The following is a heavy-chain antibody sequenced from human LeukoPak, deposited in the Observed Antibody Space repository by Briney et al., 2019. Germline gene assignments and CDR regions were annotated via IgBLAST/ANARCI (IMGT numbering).Heavy chain of an antibody. J-gene: IGHJ6*03. CDR3: ASRNREAPYYNSMDV. D-gene: IGHD1-26*01. CDR1: GYTFTSYY. V-gene: IGHV1-46*01. Sequence: GASVKVSCKASGYTFTSYYMHWVRQAPGQGLEWMGIINPSGGSTSYAQKFQGRVTMTRDMSTSTVYMELSSLRSEDTAIYYCASRNREAPYYNSMDVWGEGTTVTVS. CDR2: INPSGGST.